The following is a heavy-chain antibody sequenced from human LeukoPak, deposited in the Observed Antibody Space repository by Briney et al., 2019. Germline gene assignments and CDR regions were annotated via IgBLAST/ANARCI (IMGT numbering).Heavy chain of an antibody. CDR2: ISYDARNE. J-gene: IGHJ4*01. Sequence: SLRLSCAASASTFRSHTMHWVRQAPGNGLEWGTLISYDARNEYYADSGKGRFTISRDNSKNTLYLQMNSLRAEDTAVYYCAKGSYYDSSGYYIDYW. CDR1: ASTFRSHT. D-gene: IGHD3-22*01. CDR3: AKGSYYDSSGYYIDY. V-gene: IGHV3-30*04.